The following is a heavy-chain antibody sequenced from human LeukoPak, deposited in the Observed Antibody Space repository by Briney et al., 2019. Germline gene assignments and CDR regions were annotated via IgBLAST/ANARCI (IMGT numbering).Heavy chain of an antibody. CDR1: GFTFSSYA. J-gene: IGHJ4*02. V-gene: IGHV3-23*01. D-gene: IGHD2-15*01. Sequence: GGSLRLSCAASGFTFSSYAMSWVRQAPGKGLERVSAISGSGGSTYYADSGKGRFTISRDNSKNTLYLQMNSLRAEDTAVYYCATSAVAATLDFDYWGQGTLVTVSS. CDR3: ATSAVAATLDFDY. CDR2: ISGSGGST.